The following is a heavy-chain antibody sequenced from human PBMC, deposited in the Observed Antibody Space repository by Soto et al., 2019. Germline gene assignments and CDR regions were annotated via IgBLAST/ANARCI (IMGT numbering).Heavy chain of an antibody. CDR2: VYWSGDE. CDR1: GFSINSGGVG. CDR3: ANPGALSTNLFFAR. Sequence: QITLKESGPTLVKPTETLTLICTLSGFSINSGGVGVGWIRQSPGKAPEWLALVYWSGDEWYNPSLRYRLSATKDTSKNKGVLTRPHRDPVNADTYYWANPGALSTNLFFARGGQGALVPVSS. J-gene: IGHJ4*02. D-gene: IGHD2-2*01. V-gene: IGHV2-5*01.